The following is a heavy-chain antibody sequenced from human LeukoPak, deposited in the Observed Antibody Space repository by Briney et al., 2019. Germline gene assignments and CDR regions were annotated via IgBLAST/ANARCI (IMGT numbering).Heavy chain of an antibody. CDR1: GFTFSTYA. Sequence: GGSLRLSCAPSGFTFSTYAMSWVHQAPGKGLEWVSAISGSDSSTYYADSVKGRFTISRDSSKSTLYLQMNSLRAEDTAIYYCAKDSPVATRWGQGTLVTVSS. CDR2: ISGSDSST. CDR3: AKDSPVATR. D-gene: IGHD2-15*01. V-gene: IGHV3-23*01. J-gene: IGHJ4*02.